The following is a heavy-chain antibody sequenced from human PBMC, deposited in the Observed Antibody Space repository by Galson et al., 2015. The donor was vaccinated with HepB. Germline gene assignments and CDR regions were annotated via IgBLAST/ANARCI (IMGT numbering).Heavy chain of an antibody. CDR3: ARQRITMIVVANPSGFDY. J-gene: IGHJ4*02. CDR2: IYYSGST. D-gene: IGHD3-22*01. CDR1: GGSISSSSYY. V-gene: IGHV4-39*01. Sequence: SETLSLTCTVSGGSISSSSYYWGWIRQPPGKGLEWIGSIYYSGSTYYNPSLKSRVTISVDTSKNQFSLKLSSVTAADTAVYYCARQRITMIVVANPSGFDYWGQGTLVTVSS.